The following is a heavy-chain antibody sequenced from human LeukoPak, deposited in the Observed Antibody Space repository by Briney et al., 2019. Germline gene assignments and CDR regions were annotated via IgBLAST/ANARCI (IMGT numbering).Heavy chain of an antibody. CDR1: GGSLSGYY. J-gene: IGHJ3*02. CDR3: ARGSITMIVVVISPVAFDI. V-gene: IGHV4-34*01. Sequence: PSETLSLTCAVYGGSLSGYYWSWIRQPPGKGLEWIGEINHSGNTNYNPSLKSRVTISVDTSKNQFSLKLSSVTAADTAVYYCARGSITMIVVVISPVAFDIWGQGTMVTVSS. D-gene: IGHD3-22*01. CDR2: INHSGNT.